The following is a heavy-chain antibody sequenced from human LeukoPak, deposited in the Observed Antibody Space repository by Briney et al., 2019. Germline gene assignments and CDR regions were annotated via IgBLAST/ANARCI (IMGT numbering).Heavy chain of an antibody. D-gene: IGHD3-9*01. Sequence: ASVKVSCKASGYTFTSYGISWVRQAPGQGLEWMGWINPNSGGTNYAQKFQGRVTMSRDTSISTAYMELSRLRSDGTAVYYCALLYDILTGYSNFDYWGQGTLVTVSS. CDR1: GYTFTSYG. J-gene: IGHJ4*02. CDR2: INPNSGGT. V-gene: IGHV1-2*02. CDR3: ALLYDILTGYSNFDY.